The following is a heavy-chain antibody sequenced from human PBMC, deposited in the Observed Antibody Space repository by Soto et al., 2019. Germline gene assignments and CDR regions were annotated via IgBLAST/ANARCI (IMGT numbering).Heavy chain of an antibody. D-gene: IGHD3-22*01. CDR1: GYTFTSYY. J-gene: IGHJ4*02. Sequence: GASVKVSCKASGYTFTSYYMHWVRQAPGQGLEWMGIINPSGGSTSYAQKLQGRVTMTRDTSTSTVYMELSSLRSEDTAVYYCARGDEPYDSSGYWAYWGQGTLVTVSS. CDR3: ARGDEPYDSSGYWAY. CDR2: INPSGGST. V-gene: IGHV1-46*01.